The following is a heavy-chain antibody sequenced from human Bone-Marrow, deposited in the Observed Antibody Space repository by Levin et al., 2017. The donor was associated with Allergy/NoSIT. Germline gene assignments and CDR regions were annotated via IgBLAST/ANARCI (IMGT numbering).Heavy chain of an antibody. J-gene: IGHJ5*02. Sequence: GESLKISCAASGFTVRNNYMSWVRQAPGKGLEWVSVIYNDYRTYYADSVKGRFTISRDNSENTLYLQMNSLRVEDTAIYYCAGGMGYSWSHGPWGQGTLVTVSS. D-gene: IGHD6-13*01. CDR1: GFTVRNNY. CDR3: AGGMGYSWSHGP. V-gene: IGHV3-66*01. CDR2: IYNDYRT.